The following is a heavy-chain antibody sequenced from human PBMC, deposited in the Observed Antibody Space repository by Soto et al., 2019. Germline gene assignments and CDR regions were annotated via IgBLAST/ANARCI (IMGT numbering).Heavy chain of an antibody. Sequence: QVQLVQSGAEVKKPGASVKVSCKTSGYDFFKYNMHWVRQAPGQGLEWMGVINPNGGYTRHAQKVKGRVIMTRDTSSKIVYMELSGLTSADTAMYYCTRADSDVVILPDVRPLFDLWGQGALVTVSS. D-gene: IGHD2-21*02. V-gene: IGHV1-46*01. CDR2: INPNGGYT. CDR3: TRADSDVVILPDVRPLFDL. CDR1: GYDFFKYN. J-gene: IGHJ4*02.